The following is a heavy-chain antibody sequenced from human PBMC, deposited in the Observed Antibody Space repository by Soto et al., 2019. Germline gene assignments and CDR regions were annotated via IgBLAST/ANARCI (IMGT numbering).Heavy chain of an antibody. CDR3: ARVASGPGQSSSAFDI. Sequence: SLRLSCAASGFTFSSYDMHWVRQATGNGLEWVSAIGTAGDTYYPGSVKGRFTISRENAKNSLYLQMNSLRAGDTAVYYCARVASGPGQSSSAFDIWGQGTMVTVSS. J-gene: IGHJ3*02. V-gene: IGHV3-13*01. D-gene: IGHD6-13*01. CDR1: GFTFSSYD. CDR2: IGTAGDT.